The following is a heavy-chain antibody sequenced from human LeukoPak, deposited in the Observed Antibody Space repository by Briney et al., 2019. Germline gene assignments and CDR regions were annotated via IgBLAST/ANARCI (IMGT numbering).Heavy chain of an antibody. J-gene: IGHJ5*02. D-gene: IGHD3-10*01. V-gene: IGHV4-61*02. Sequence: MPSETLSLTCTVSGGSISSGSYYWSWIRQPAGKGLEWIGRIYTSGSTNYNPSLKSRVTISVDASKNQFSLKLSSVTAAATAVYYCARVQIYGSGSGWFDPWGQGTLVTVSS. CDR3: ARVQIYGSGSGWFDP. CDR1: GGSISSGSYY. CDR2: IYTSGST.